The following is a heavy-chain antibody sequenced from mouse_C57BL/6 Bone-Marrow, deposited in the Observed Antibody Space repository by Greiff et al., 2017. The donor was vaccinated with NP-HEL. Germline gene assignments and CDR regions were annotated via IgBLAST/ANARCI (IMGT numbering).Heavy chain of an antibody. CDR1: GYAFSSYW. J-gene: IGHJ3*01. CDR3: ARTIDTTVVEGFAY. CDR2: IYPGDGDT. V-gene: IGHV1-80*01. D-gene: IGHD1-1*01. Sequence: QVQLQQSGAELVKPGASVKISCKASGYAFSSYWMNWVKQRPGKGLEWIGQIYPGDGDTNYNGKFKGKATLTADKSSSTAYMQLSSLTSEDSAVYFCARTIDTTVVEGFAYWGQGTLVTVSA.